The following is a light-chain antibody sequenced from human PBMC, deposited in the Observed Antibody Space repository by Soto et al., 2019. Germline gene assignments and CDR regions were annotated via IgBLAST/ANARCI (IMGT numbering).Light chain of an antibody. CDR2: DNN. J-gene: IGLJ2*01. V-gene: IGLV1-51*01. CDR3: GTWDSSLSVVV. Sequence: QAVVTQPPSVSAAPGQKVTISCSGSSSNTGNNYVSWYQQLPGTAPKLLIYDNNKRPSGIPDRFSGSKSGTSATLGITGLQTGDEADYYCGTWDSSLSVVVFGGGTKVTVL. CDR1: SSNTGNNY.